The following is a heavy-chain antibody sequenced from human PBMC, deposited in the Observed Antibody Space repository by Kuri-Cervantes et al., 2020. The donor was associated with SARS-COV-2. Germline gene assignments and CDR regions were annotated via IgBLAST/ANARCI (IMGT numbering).Heavy chain of an antibody. V-gene: IGHV1-46*01. Sequence: ASVKVSCKASGYTFTGYYMHWVRQAPGQGLEWMGWINPSGGSTSYAQKFQGRVTMTRDTSTSTVYIELSSLRSEDTAVYYCAKPTGLIAARRWFDPWGQGTLVTVSS. CDR3: AKPTGLIAARRWFDP. J-gene: IGHJ5*02. D-gene: IGHD6-6*01. CDR2: INPSGGST. CDR1: GYTFTGYY.